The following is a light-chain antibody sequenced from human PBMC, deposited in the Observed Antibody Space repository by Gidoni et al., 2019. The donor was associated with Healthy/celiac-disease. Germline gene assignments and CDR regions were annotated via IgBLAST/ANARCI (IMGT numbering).Light chain of an antibody. CDR3: CSYAGSSTFV. J-gene: IGLJ1*01. Sequence: QSALTQPASVSGSPGQSITISCTGTSSDVGSYNLVSWYQQHPGKAPKLMIYKGSKRPSGVSNRFSGSKSGNTASLTISGLQAEDEADYCCCSYAGSSTFVFGTGTKVTVL. V-gene: IGLV2-23*01. CDR2: KGS. CDR1: SSDVGSYNL.